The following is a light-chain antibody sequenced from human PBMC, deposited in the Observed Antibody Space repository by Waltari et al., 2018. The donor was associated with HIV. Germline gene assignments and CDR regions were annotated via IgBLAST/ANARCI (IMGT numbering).Light chain of an antibody. CDR3: QSADSSGTWV. Sequence: SYELTQPPSVSVSPGQTARITCSGDALPKKYAYWYQQKPGHAPLLVIYKDSERPSGIPERFSGSSSGTIVTLTISGVQTEDEADYYCQSADSSGTWVFGGGTKLTVL. J-gene: IGLJ3*02. CDR1: ALPKKY. V-gene: IGLV3-25*03. CDR2: KDS.